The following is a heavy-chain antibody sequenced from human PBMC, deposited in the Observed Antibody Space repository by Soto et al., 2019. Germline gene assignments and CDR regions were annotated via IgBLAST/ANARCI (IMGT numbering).Heavy chain of an antibody. CDR3: ARDPSVFADAFDI. Sequence: ASVKVSCKASGGTFSSYAISWVRQAPGQWLEWMGGIIPIFGTANYAQKFQGRVTITADKSTSTAYMELSSLRSEDTAVYYCARDPSVFADAFDIWGQGTMVTVSS. CDR1: GGTFSSYA. CDR2: IIPIFGTA. J-gene: IGHJ3*02. V-gene: IGHV1-69*06. D-gene: IGHD2-8*01.